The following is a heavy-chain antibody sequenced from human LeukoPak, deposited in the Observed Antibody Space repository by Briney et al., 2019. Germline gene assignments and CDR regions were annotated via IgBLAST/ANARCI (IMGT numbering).Heavy chain of an antibody. CDR2: IYMRGST. CDR1: VGSISTGNYY. D-gene: IGHD6-13*01. CDR3: ARDWGIAAATPYYFDH. V-gene: IGHV4-61*09. J-gene: IGHJ4*02. Sequence: PSETLSLTCTVSVGSISTGNYYYSWIRQSAGKGMEWIGNIYMRGSTRYNPSLMGRVAMSVDTLKNQFSLKIASATAADTAVYYCARDWGIAAATPYYFDHWGQGILVTVSS.